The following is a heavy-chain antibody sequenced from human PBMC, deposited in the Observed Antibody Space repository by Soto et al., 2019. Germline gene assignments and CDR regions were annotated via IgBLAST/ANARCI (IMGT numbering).Heavy chain of an antibody. Sequence: EVQLVESGGGLVQPGGSLRLSCAASGFDVSSNYMSWVRQAPGKGLEWVSLIYSAGTTYYADSVKGRFTISRHSSKNTLYLQMNSLRVEDTAVYYCAGRTYGWGQGTMVTVSA. J-gene: IGHJ3*01. D-gene: IGHD4-17*01. CDR1: GFDVSSNY. CDR2: IYSAGTT. V-gene: IGHV3-53*04. CDR3: AGRTYG.